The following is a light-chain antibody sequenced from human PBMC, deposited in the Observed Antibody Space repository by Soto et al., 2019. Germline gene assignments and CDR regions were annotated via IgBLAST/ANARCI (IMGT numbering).Light chain of an antibody. CDR1: QRVSSD. CDR3: QQYNNWPLIT. CDR2: STS. Sequence: EIVLTQSPDTLSLSPGERATLSCRASQRVSSDSLAWYQQQPGQAPRLLIYSTSNRATGIPARFSGSGSGTEFTLTISSLQSEDFAVYYCQQYNNWPLITFGQGTRLEIK. J-gene: IGKJ5*01. V-gene: IGKV3-15*01.